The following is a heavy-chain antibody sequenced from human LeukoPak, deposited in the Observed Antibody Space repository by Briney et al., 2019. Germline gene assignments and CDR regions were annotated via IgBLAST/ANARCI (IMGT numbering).Heavy chain of an antibody. CDR2: IQHGGTT. V-gene: IGHV3-15*01. J-gene: IGHJ4*02. D-gene: IGHD2-15*01. Sequence: PGGSLRLSCATSGFSFSGAWLSWVRQAPGKGLEWIGRIQHGGTTDYAAPVRGRFTISRDDSKATLYLQMNSLKTADTAIYYCTTVTHFYLGGQGTLVTVSS. CDR1: GFSFSGAW. CDR3: TTVTHFYL.